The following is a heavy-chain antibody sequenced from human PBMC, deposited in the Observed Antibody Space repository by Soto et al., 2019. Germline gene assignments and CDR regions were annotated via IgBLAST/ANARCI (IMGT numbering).Heavy chain of an antibody. D-gene: IGHD1-26*01. J-gene: IGHJ4*02. V-gene: IGHV3-74*01. CDR2: INTDGSVT. CDR3: ARQTGLGATNY. CDR1: GFTFNNFW. Sequence: PGGSLRLSCAGSGFTFNNFWMHWVRQAPGKGLVWVARINTDGSVTSHADSVKGRFTIPRDNAKSTLYLQMNSLRAEDSARYYCARQTGLGATNYWGRGTLVTVSS.